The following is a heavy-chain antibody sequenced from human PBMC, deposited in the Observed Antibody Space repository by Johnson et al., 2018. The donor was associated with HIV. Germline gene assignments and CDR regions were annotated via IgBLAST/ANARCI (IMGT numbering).Heavy chain of an antibody. CDR2: IKSNTDGGTT. CDR3: ATPWDLLGAFDI. Sequence: MLLVESGGGLVKPGGSLRLSCAASGFTLSNAWMSWVRQAPGKGLEWVGHIKSNTDGGTTDYVASVKGRFTISRDDSKNTLYLQINSLKIEDTAVYYCATPWDLLGAFDIWGQGTMVTVSS. D-gene: IGHD1-26*01. CDR1: GFTLSNAW. V-gene: IGHV3-15*01. J-gene: IGHJ3*02.